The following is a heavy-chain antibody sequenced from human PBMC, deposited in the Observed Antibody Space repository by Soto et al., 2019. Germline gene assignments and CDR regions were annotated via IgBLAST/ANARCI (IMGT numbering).Heavy chain of an antibody. Sequence: ASVKVSCKASGYTFTGYDINWVRQAPGQGLECMGWMNPYNGNTGYAQNFQGRVTMTRNTSISTAYMELSSLRSDDAAVYYCARGPGDLGYLDYWGQGALVTVSS. CDR1: GYTFTGYD. J-gene: IGHJ4*02. V-gene: IGHV1-8*01. CDR2: MNPYNGNT. CDR3: ARGPGDLGYLDY. D-gene: IGHD3-10*01.